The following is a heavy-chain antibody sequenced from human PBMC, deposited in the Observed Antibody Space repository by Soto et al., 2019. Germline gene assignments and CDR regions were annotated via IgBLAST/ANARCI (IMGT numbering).Heavy chain of an antibody. CDR2: IIPTHGIA. D-gene: IGHD2-21*01. J-gene: IGHJ4*02. CDR3: ARRDGYSDAT. CDR1: GGTFSSYP. Sequence: GASVKVSCKASGGTFSSYPISWVRQAPGQGLEWMGRIIPTHGIANYAQKFQDRVTFTADKSTTRAYMELSNLRSEDTAVYYCARRDGYSDATWGQGTMVTVSS. V-gene: IGHV1-69*02.